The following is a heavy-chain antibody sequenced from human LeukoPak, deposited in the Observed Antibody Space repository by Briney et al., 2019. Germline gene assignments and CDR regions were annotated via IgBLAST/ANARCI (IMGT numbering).Heavy chain of an antibody. CDR1: GRSIRPYY. CDR2: IYNSWCT. Sequence: PSDTLSLLCTLSGRSIRPYYWLSLRQPPGKGLEWIGYIYNSWCTNYNPSLKSRVTISVDTSNNQFSLKRSTGTAADAAVYYCERENSNSWYLDYWGQGTLVTVSS. D-gene: IGHD6-13*01. V-gene: IGHV4-59*01. J-gene: IGHJ4*02. CDR3: ERENSNSWYLDY.